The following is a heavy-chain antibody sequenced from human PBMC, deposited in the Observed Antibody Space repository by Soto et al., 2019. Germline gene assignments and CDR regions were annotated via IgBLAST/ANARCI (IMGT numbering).Heavy chain of an antibody. CDR3: AKTPRYGFWSGYNYYFSYYMDV. J-gene: IGHJ6*03. CDR1: GFTFSNYA. D-gene: IGHD3-3*01. CDR2: ISGSGDNT. Sequence: GGSVRLSCAASGFTFSNYAMSWVRQAPGKGLEWVSRISGSGDNTIYADSVKGRLTISRDNSKDTLYLQMSSLRAEDTALYYCAKTPRYGFWSGYNYYFSYYMDVWGKGTTVTVSS. V-gene: IGHV3-23*01.